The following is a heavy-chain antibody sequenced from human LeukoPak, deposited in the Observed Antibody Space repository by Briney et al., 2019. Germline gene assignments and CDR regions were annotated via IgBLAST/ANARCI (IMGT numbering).Heavy chain of an antibody. CDR2: INHSGST. D-gene: IGHD1-7*01. V-gene: IGHV4-34*01. CDR3: ARNYAV. J-gene: IGHJ6*02. CDR1: GGSFSGYY. Sequence: PSETLSLTCAVYGGSFSGYYWSWIRQPPGKGLEWIGEINHSGSTNYNPSLKSRVTISVDTSKNQFSLKLSSVTAADTAVYYCARNYAVWGQGTTVTVSS.